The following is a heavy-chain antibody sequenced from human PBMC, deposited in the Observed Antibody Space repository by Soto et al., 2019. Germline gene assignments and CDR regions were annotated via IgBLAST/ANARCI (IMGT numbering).Heavy chain of an antibody. D-gene: IGHD3-10*01. J-gene: IGHJ3*02. V-gene: IGHV1-18*04. Sequence: GASVKFSCKASGYTFTSYGISWVRQAPGQGLEWMGWISAYNGNTNYAQKLQGRVTMTRDTSTSTVYMELSSLRSEDTAVYYCARSYVLLWFEELPPGAFDIWGQGTMVTVSS. CDR1: GYTFTSYG. CDR3: ARSYVLLWFEELPPGAFDI. CDR2: ISAYNGNT.